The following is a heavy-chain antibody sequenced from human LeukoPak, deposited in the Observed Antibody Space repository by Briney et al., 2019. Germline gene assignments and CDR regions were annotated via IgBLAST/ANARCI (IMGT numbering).Heavy chain of an antibody. CDR3: ARGRRRQLPPAYYYYYYGMDV. D-gene: IGHD2-2*01. V-gene: IGHV4-34*01. CDR1: GGSFSGYY. Sequence: SETLSLTCAVYGGSFSGYYWSWIRQPPGKGLEWIGEINHSGGTNYNPSLKSRVTISVDTSKNQFSLKLSSVTAADTAVYYCARGRRRQLPPAYYYYYYGMDVWGQGTTVTVSS. CDR2: INHSGGT. J-gene: IGHJ6*02.